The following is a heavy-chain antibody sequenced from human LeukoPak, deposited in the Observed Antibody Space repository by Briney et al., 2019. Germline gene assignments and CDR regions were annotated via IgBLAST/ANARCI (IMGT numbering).Heavy chain of an antibody. CDR3: ARFTYYYDSSGYYYFDY. D-gene: IGHD3-22*01. J-gene: IGHJ4*02. CDR2: MNPNSGNT. Sequence: ASVKVSCKASGFTFTSHDYNWVRQATGQGLEWMGWMNPNSGNTGYAQKFQGRVTITADESTSTAYMELSSLRSEDTAVYYCARFTYYYDSSGYYYFDYWGQGTLVTVSS. V-gene: IGHV1-8*01. CDR1: GFTFTSHD.